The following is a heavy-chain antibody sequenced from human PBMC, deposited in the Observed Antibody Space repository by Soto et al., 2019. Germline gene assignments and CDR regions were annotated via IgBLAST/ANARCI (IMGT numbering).Heavy chain of an antibody. V-gene: IGHV1-2*02. CDR1: GYTFTGYY. CDR3: XXXXXXXXAEPPRYXXXXDV. CDR2: INPNSGGT. Sequence: QVQLVLSGAEVKKPGASVKVSCKASGYTFTGYYMHWVRQAPGQGLEWMGWINPNSGGTNYAQKFXXXXXXTXXXXXXXAYMELXRLXXXXXXXXXXXXXXXXXXAEPPRYXXXXDVWCXXTT. D-gene: IGHD1-26*01. J-gene: IGHJ6*02.